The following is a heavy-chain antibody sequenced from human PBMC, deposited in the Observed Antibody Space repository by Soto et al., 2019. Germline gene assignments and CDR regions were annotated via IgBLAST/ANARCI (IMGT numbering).Heavy chain of an antibody. J-gene: IGHJ4*02. CDR1: GFTFSTYW. V-gene: IGHV3-7*03. Sequence: EVQLLGSGGGLVQPGGSLRLSCVGSGFTFSTYWMNWVRQAPGKGLEWVANINPDGNVGTYVDSVRGRFTTSRDNAKNSLQLQMNSLRADDTAVYFCAGWGGQDYNYWGQGIMVTVSS. CDR2: INPDGNVG. CDR3: AGWGGQDYNY. D-gene: IGHD4-4*01.